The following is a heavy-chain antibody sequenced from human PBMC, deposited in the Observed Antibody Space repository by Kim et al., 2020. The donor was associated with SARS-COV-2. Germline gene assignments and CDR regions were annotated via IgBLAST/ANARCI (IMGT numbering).Heavy chain of an antibody. Sequence: KGRYTISRDNAKNSLYLQMNSLRSEDTAGYYCARESGHPTTYDYYGMDVWGQGTTVTVSS. D-gene: IGHD6-25*01. V-gene: IGHV3-11*05. J-gene: IGHJ6*02. CDR3: ARESGHPTTYDYYGMDV.